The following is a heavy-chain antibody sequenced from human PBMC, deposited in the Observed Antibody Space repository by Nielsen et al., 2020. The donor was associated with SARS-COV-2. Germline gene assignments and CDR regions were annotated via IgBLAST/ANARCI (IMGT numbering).Heavy chain of an antibody. D-gene: IGHD2-2*02. CDR3: ARGDLVVVPSPLLGLGPIFYYFCLDV. CDR1: GGSVNNNDW. V-gene: IGHV4-4*01. Sequence: GSLRLSCTVSGGSVNNNDWWTWVRQSPGKGLEWIGEVSHSGSTNYNPSLKSRVTLSMDKSKNQFSLRLTSVSAADTAVYFCARGDLVVVPSPLLGLGPIFYYFCLDVWGKGTTVIVSS. J-gene: IGHJ6*03. CDR2: VSHSGST.